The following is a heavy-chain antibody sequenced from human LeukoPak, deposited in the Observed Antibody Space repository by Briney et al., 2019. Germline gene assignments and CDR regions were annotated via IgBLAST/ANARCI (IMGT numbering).Heavy chain of an antibody. CDR1: GFTFGGYG. J-gene: IGHJ4*02. Sequence: SLRLSCAGSGFTFGGYGMHWFRQTPGKGPEWVAVIAYDGSRAFYADSVKGRFTISRDNSKNTMSVQMDDLRAEDTAVYYCTRYNNDHFDYWGQGTLVTVSS. CDR3: TRYNNDHFDY. CDR2: IAYDGSRA. D-gene: IGHD1-14*01. V-gene: IGHV3-33*01.